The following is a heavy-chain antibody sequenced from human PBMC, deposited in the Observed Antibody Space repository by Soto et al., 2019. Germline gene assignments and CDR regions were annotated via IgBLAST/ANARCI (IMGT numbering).Heavy chain of an antibody. J-gene: IGHJ6*02. D-gene: IGHD3-10*01. Sequence: SETLSLTCTVSGGSISSYYWSWIRQPPGKGLEWIGYIYYSGSTNYNPSLKSRVTISVDTSKNQFSLKLSSVTAADTAVYYCARLLPWGTMVRYGMDVWGQGTTVTVSS. V-gene: IGHV4-59*08. CDR1: GGSISSYY. CDR3: ARLLPWGTMVRYGMDV. CDR2: IYYSGST.